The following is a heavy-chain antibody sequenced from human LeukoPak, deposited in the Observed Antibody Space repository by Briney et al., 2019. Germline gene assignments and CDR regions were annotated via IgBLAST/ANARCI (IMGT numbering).Heavy chain of an antibody. D-gene: IGHD3-22*01. CDR3: VSYYYDSSGYFGFDY. CDR2: IYYSGST. V-gene: IGHV4-30-4*01. Sequence: PSETLSLTCTVSGGSISSGDYYWSWIRQPPGKGLEWIGYIYYSGSTYYNPSLKSRVTISVGTSKNQFSLKLSSVTAAGTAVYYCVSYYYDSSGYFGFDYWGQGTLVTVSS. CDR1: GGSISSGDYY. J-gene: IGHJ4*02.